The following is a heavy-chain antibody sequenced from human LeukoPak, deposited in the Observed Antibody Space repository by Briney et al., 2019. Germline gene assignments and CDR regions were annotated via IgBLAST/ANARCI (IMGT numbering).Heavy chain of an antibody. Sequence: QTGGSLRLSCAASGFTFSSYAMHWVRQAPGKGLEWVAVISYDGSNKYYADSVKGRFTISRDNSKNTLYLQMNSLRAEDTAVYYCAREGSAAGYYYYGMDVWGQGTTVTVSS. CDR3: AREGSAAGYYYYGMDV. V-gene: IGHV3-30-3*01. J-gene: IGHJ6*02. CDR2: ISYDGSNK. D-gene: IGHD6-13*01. CDR1: GFTFSSYA.